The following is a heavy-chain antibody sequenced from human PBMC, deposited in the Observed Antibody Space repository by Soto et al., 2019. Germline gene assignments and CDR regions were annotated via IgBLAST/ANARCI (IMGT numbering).Heavy chain of an antibody. CDR3: ARWSYLDY. CDR2: ISGSGGYT. CDR1: GFTFFAYA. J-gene: IGHJ4*02. V-gene: IGHV3-23*01. Sequence: PWGSLRLSCAASGFTFFAYAMTWVRQAPGKGLEWVSTISGSGGYTYYADSVKGRFTISRDTSQNTLYLQMNSLRADDTAIYYCARWSYLDYWGQGTRVTVSS. D-gene: IGHD3-3*01.